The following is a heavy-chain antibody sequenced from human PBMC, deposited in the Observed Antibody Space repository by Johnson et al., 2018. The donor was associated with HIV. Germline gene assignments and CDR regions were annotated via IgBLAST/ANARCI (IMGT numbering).Heavy chain of an antibody. CDR1: GFTFSSYW. CDR2: IKQDGSEK. Sequence: VQLVESGGGLVQPGGSLRLSCAASGFTFSSYWMSWVRQAPGKGLEWVANIKQDGSEKYYVDSVRGRFTISRDNAKNSLYLQMNSLRAEDTAVYYCARDLLYSSSSTDAFDIWGQVTMVTGSS. D-gene: IGHD6-13*01. J-gene: IGHJ3*02. CDR3: ARDLLYSSSSTDAFDI. V-gene: IGHV3-7*01.